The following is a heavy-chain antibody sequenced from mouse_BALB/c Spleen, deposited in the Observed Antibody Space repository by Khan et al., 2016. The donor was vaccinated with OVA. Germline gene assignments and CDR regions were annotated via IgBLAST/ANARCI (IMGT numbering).Heavy chain of an antibody. CDR1: GFSFSSYS. CDR2: LSTGGSYT. CDR3: IRDRDNWGSNRYFDY. Sequence: QLEESGGGLVRPGGSLKLSCAASGFSFSSYSMSWVSQTPDKGLEWVATLSTGGSYTYYKDNVKDKFKMYRNNAKNTLYMQMNRLKSSDTPMEYCIRDRDNWGSNRYFDYWGQGTTLTVSS. J-gene: IGHJ2*01. V-gene: IGHV5-6-4*01. D-gene: IGHD4-1*01.